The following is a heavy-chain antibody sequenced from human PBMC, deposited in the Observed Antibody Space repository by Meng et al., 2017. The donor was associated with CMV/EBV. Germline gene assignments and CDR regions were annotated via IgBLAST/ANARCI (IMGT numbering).Heavy chain of an antibody. J-gene: IGHJ4*02. Sequence: GESLKISCAASGFTFSSYEMNWVRQAPGKGLVWVSRINSDGSSTSYADSVKGRFTISRDNAKNTLYLQMNSLRAEDTAVYYCARDKDDFWSGYYIWGQGTLVTVSS. CDR1: GFTFSSYE. CDR2: INSDGSST. V-gene: IGHV3-74*01. CDR3: ARDKDDFWSGYYI. D-gene: IGHD3-3*01.